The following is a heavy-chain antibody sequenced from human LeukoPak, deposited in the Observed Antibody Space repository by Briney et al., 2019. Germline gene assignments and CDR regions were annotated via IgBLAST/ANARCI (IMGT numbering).Heavy chain of an antibody. CDR2: INHSGST. Sequence: SETLSLTCAVYGGSFSGYSWSWFRQPPGKGLEWIGEINHSGSTNYNPSLKSRVTISVDTSKNQFSLKLSSVTAADTAVYYCARAHYYGSGSSWYDYWGQGTLVTVSS. CDR3: ARAHYYGSGSSWYDY. J-gene: IGHJ4*02. V-gene: IGHV4-34*01. D-gene: IGHD3-10*01. CDR1: GGSFSGYS.